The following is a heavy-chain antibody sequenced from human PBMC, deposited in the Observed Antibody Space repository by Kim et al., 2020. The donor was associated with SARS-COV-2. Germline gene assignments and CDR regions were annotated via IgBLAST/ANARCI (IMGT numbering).Heavy chain of an antibody. Sequence: SETLSLTCTVSGYSISSGYYWGWIRQPPGKGLEWIGSIYHSGSTYYNPSLKSRVTISVDTSKNQFSLKLSSLTAADTAVYYCARAGCNFPTDYWGQATL. CDR1: GYSISSGYY. CDR3: ARAGCNFPTDY. D-gene: IGHD2-15*01. J-gene: IGHJ4*02. V-gene: IGHV4-38-2*02. CDR2: IYHSGST.